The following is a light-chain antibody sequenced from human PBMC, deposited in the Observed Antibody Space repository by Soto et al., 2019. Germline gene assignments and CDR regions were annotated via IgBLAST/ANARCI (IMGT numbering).Light chain of an antibody. CDR3: QHRRNWPLT. CDR2: DAS. CDR1: QSVNNQ. J-gene: IGKJ4*01. V-gene: IGKV3-11*01. Sequence: EIVLTPSPGTLSLSPGETATPPCRASQSVNNQLAWYQQKPGQAPRLLIYDASTRATGIPARISGSGSGADFTLTISSLEPEDFAVYYCQHRRNWPLTFGGGTKV.